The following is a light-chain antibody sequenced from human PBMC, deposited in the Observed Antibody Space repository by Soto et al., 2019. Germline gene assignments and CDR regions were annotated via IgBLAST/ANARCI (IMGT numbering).Light chain of an antibody. CDR3: QQSSSPPMT. Sequence: VHMIQYTSSLSPSIGNTHTMAARTSQRISSYVNWHQQKPGTAPKLLIYGTSSLHSGVPSRFCGSGSGTGLPFTISSLKTDDFENYYCQQSSSPPMTFGQETGVEIK. CDR2: GTS. J-gene: IGKJ5*01. CDR1: QRISSY. V-gene: IGKV1-39*01.